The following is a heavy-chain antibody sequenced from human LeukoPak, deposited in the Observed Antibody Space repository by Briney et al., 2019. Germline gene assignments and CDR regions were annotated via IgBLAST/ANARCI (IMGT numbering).Heavy chain of an antibody. CDR1: GGTFSDYS. Sequence: SVKVSCKASGGTFSDYSISWVRQAPGQGLEWMGRIIPILNVPDYAQKFEGRVTITADKSTSTAYMELSSLKSEDTAVYFCARDRPRARYFDYWGQGTLVTVSS. D-gene: IGHD2-15*01. J-gene: IGHJ4*02. CDR2: IIPILNVP. CDR3: ARDRPRARYFDY. V-gene: IGHV1-69*04.